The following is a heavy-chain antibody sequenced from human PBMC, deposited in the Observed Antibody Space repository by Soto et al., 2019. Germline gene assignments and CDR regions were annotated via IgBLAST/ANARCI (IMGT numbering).Heavy chain of an antibody. CDR3: ESGLTAFDP. Sequence: SETLSLTCTVSGGSISSHYWSWIRQPPGKGLEWIGNIYYSGNPNYNPSLKSRVTISVDTSKNQFSLKLTSVIAADTAVYHCESGLTAFDPWGQGTLVTVSS. CDR1: GGSISSHY. J-gene: IGHJ5*02. D-gene: IGHD1-20*01. V-gene: IGHV4-59*11. CDR2: IYYSGNP.